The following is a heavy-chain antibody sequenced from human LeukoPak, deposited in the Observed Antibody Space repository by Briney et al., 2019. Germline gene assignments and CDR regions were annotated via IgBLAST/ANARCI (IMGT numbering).Heavy chain of an antibody. V-gene: IGHV5-51*01. D-gene: IGHD3/OR15-3a*01. J-gene: IGHJ4*02. Sequence: GESLKIFRKGSGYSFTNYWIGWVRQMPGKGLEWMGIIYPGDSDTRYSPSFQGQVTISADKSISTAYLQWSSLKTSDTAMYYCARIQDYYFDYWGQGTLVTVSS. CDR1: GYSFTNYW. CDR2: IYPGDSDT. CDR3: ARIQDYYFDY.